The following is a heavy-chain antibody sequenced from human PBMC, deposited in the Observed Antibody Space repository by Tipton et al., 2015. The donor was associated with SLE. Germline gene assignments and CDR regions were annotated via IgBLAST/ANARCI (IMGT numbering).Heavy chain of an antibody. CDR1: GFTFNSYA. D-gene: IGHD2-2*01. Sequence: QVQLVQSGGGVVQPGRSLRLSCAASGFTFNSYAIHWVRQAPGKGLEWVAVISYDGNNKYYADSVKGRFTISRDNSKNTLYLQMNSLRAEDTAVYYCARDPVPAAAIPYFDYWGQGTLVTVSS. CDR2: ISYDGNNK. J-gene: IGHJ4*02. CDR3: ARDPVPAAAIPYFDY. V-gene: IGHV3-30-3*01.